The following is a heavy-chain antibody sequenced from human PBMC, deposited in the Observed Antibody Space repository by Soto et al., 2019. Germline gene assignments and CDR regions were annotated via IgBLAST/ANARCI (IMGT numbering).Heavy chain of an antibody. V-gene: IGHV3-48*02. Sequence: PGGSLRLSCAASGFTFSSYSMNWVRQAPGKGLEWVSYISSSSSTISYADSVTGRFTISRDNAKNSLYLQMNSLRDEDTAVYYCAKISSGGFDPWGQGTLVTVSS. J-gene: IGHJ5*02. CDR1: GFTFSSYS. CDR2: ISSSSSTI. D-gene: IGHD3-22*01. CDR3: AKISSGGFDP.